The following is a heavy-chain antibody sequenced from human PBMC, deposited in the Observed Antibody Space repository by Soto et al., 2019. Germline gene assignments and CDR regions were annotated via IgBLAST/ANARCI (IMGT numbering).Heavy chain of an antibody. J-gene: IGHJ4*02. CDR1: GFTFSSYA. CDR2: ISYDGSNK. V-gene: IGHV3-30-3*01. CDR3: ARAATYYYDSSGGDD. D-gene: IGHD3-22*01. Sequence: QVQLVESGGGVVQPGRSLRLSCAASGFTFSSYAMHWVRQAPGKGLEWVAVISYDGSNKYYADSVKGRFTISRDNSKNSLYLQMNSLRAEDTAVYYCARAATYYYDSSGGDDWCQGTLVTVSS.